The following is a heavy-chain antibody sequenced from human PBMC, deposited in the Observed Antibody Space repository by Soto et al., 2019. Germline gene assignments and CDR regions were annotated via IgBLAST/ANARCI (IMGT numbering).Heavy chain of an antibody. Sequence: WGSLSLSCAASGFTFSSYGMYWVRQAPGKGLEWVAVISYDGSSKYYADSVKGRLTISRDNSENTLYLQMNSLRAEDTAVYYCAKGSIVGATKDWFDPWGQGTLVTV. CDR3: AKGSIVGATKDWFDP. CDR1: GFTFSSYG. D-gene: IGHD1-26*01. J-gene: IGHJ5*02. V-gene: IGHV3-30*18. CDR2: ISYDGSSK.